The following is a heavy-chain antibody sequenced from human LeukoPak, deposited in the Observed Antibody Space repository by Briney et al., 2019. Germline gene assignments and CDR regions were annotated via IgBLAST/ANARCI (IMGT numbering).Heavy chain of an antibody. J-gene: IGHJ4*02. CDR1: RFTFSSYW. V-gene: IGHV3-21*01. Sequence: GGSPRLSCAASRFTFSSYWMSWVRQAPGKGLEWVSSISSSSSYIYYADSVKGRFTISRDNAKNSLYLQMNSLRAEDTAVYYCARGAYFDYWGQGTLVTVSS. CDR2: ISSSSSYI. CDR3: ARGAYFDY.